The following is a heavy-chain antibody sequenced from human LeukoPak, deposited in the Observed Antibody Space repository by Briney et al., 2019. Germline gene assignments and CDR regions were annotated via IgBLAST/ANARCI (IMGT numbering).Heavy chain of an antibody. V-gene: IGHV1-69*06. D-gene: IGHD3-10*01. CDR2: IIPILGTA. CDR1: GGTFSIYA. Sequence: SVNLSRKASGGTFSIYAIRWVRHAPGQGHEWMGGIIPILGTATTAQTFQGRVTITADKSRSTAYMELSSLRSEDTAVYYCASGGYGSGSYYKTFYYFGRDVWGKGTTVTVSS. CDR3: ASGGYGSGSYYKTFYYFGRDV. J-gene: IGHJ6*01.